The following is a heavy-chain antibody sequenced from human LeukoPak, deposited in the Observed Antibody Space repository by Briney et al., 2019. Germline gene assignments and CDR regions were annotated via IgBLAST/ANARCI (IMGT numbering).Heavy chain of an antibody. Sequence: PGGSLRLSCAASGFTFSSYWMSWVRQAPGKGLEWVANIKQDGSEKYYVDSVKGRFTISRDNAKNSLYLQMNSLRAEDTAVYYCARDREYYYDSSGYYPFLFDYWGQGTLVTASS. V-gene: IGHV3-7*01. D-gene: IGHD3-22*01. CDR3: ARDREYYYDSSGYYPFLFDY. CDR1: GFTFSSYW. CDR2: IKQDGSEK. J-gene: IGHJ4*02.